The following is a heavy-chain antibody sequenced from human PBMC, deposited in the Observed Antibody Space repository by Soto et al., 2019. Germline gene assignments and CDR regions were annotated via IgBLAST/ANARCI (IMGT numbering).Heavy chain of an antibody. D-gene: IGHD2-21*02. CDR2: ISTHTWNT. V-gene: IGHV1-18*04. J-gene: IGHJ4*02. Sequence: QVQLVQSGGEVKKPGASVKVYCKSSGYRFTTYGISWVRQTPGQGLEWLGWISTHTWNTNSAPRLQGRLTMTTDTPTSTAYLELRSPTSGATAVYYCARRESDSCIGGDCFYFDSWGQGALVTVSS. CDR1: GYRFTTYG. CDR3: ARRESDSCIGGDCFYFDS.